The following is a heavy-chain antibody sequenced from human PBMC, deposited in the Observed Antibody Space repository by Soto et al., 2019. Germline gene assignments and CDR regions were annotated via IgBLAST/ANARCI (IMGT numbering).Heavy chain of an antibody. CDR3: ARDLTPINIVVVPAATDY. V-gene: IGHV3-30-3*01. CDR2: ISYDGSNK. CDR1: GFTFSSYA. D-gene: IGHD2-2*01. J-gene: IGHJ4*02. Sequence: PGGSLRLSCAASGFTFSSYAMHWVRQAPGKGLEWVAVISYDGSNKYYADSVKGRFTISRDNSKNTLYLQMNSLRAEDTAVYYCARDLTPINIVVVPAATDYWGQGTLVTVSS.